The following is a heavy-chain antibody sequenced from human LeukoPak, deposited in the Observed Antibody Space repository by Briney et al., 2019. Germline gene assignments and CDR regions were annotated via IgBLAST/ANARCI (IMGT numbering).Heavy chain of an antibody. D-gene: IGHD1-26*01. CDR3: ARGGIVGATSSLHYMEV. CDR2: IYTSGST. V-gene: IGHV4-4*07. Sequence: SETLSLTCTVSGGSISSYYWSWIRQPAGKGLEWIGRIYTSGSTNYNPSLKSRVTISVDKSKNQFSLKLSSVTAADTAVYYCARGGIVGATSSLHYMEVWGKGTTVTVSS. CDR1: GGSISSYY. J-gene: IGHJ6*03.